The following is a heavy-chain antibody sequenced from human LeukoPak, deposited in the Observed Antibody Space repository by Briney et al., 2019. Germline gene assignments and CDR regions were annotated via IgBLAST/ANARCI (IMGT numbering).Heavy chain of an antibody. V-gene: IGHV4-39*01. CDR3: ARRPRYGPNSSPRAFDI. D-gene: IGHD6-13*01. J-gene: IGHJ3*02. CDR2: IYYSGST. Sequence: PSETLSLTCTVSGGSISSSSYYWGWIRQPPGKGLEWIGSIYYSGSTYYNPSLKSRVTISVDTSKNQFSLKLSSVTAADTAVYYCARRPRYGPNSSPRAFDIWGQGTMVTVSS. CDR1: GGSISSSSYY.